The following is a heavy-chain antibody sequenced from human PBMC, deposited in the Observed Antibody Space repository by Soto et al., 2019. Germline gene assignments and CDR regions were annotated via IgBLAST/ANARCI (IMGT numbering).Heavy chain of an antibody. CDR2: IRRQEHGGTT. D-gene: IGHD2-2*03. J-gene: IGHJ4*02. V-gene: IGHV3-49*02. Sequence: GGSLRRCCPGSGFTFAYYPISWVRQAPGKGLELLGFIRRQEHGGTTAYSASVEVSFTISRDDSRGIAFLQLNNLKNEDTGVYYCTRVDKWNSWGQGTRVTVSS. CDR3: TRVDKWNS. CDR1: GFTFAYYP.